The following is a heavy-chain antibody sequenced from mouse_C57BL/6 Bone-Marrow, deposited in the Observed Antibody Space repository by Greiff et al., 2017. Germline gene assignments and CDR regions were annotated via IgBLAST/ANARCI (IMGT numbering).Heavy chain of an antibody. CDR3: ARPFFFYSWSFDV. D-gene: IGHD1-1*01. J-gene: IGHJ1*03. CDR1: GYTFTSYW. V-gene: IGHV1-55*01. CDR2: IYPGSGST. Sequence: VQLQQPGAELVKPGASVKMSCKASGYTFTSYWITWVKQRPGQGLEWIGDIYPGSGSTNYNEKFKSKATLTVDTSSSTAYMQLSILTSEDSAVYYCARPFFFYSWSFDVCCTGTTVSVSS.